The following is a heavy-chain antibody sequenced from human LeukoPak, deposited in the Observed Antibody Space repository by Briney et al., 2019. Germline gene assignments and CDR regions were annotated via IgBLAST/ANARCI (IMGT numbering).Heavy chain of an antibody. CDR3: AGRLVVRGVRPYFDY. V-gene: IGHV4-59*01. CDR1: GGSISSYY. CDR2: IYYSGST. J-gene: IGHJ4*02. D-gene: IGHD3-10*01. Sequence: PSETLSLTCTVSGGSISSYYWSWIRQPPGKGLEWIGYIYYSGSTNYNPSLKSRVTISVDTSKNQFSLKLSSVTAADTAVYYCAGRLVVRGVRPYFDYWGQGTLVTVSS.